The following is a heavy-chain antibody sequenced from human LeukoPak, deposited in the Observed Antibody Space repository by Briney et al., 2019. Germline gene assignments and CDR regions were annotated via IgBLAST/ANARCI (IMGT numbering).Heavy chain of an antibody. CDR1: GLTFGDYA. CDR2: IRSKAYGGTT. D-gene: IGHD5-18*01. CDR3: TRGYSYGPFDY. Sequence: GGSLRLSCTASGLTFGDYAMSWFRQAPGKGLEWVGFIRSKAYGGTTEYAASVKGRFTISRDDSKGIAYLQMNSLKTEDTAVYYCTRGYSYGPFDYWGQGTLVTVSS. J-gene: IGHJ4*02. V-gene: IGHV3-49*03.